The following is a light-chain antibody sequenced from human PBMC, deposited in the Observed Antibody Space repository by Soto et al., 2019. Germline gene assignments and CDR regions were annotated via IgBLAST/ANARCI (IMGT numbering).Light chain of an antibody. CDR1: QSVSSSY. CDR2: AAA. V-gene: IGKV3-15*01. Sequence: EIVLTQSPSTLSLSPGERATISWRTSQSVSSSYLAWYKQKPGRAPRLLIYAAATRATGVPARFSGSGSGAEFTLTINSLQSEDFEVYYCQMYNNWVGTFGGGTKVDI. J-gene: IGKJ4*01. CDR3: QMYNNWVGT.